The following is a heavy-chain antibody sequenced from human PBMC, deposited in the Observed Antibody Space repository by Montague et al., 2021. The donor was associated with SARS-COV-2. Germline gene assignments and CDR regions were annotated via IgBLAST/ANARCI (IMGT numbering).Heavy chain of an antibody. Sequence: SLRLSCAASGFTFSSYAMSWVRQAPGKGLEWVSGNRGNGGSTYYXXSLKGRFTISRDNPKNTLYLQMNSLRAEDTAVYYCARLDIMTAYPYEYWGQGTLVTVSS. CDR3: ARLDIMTAYPYEY. D-gene: IGHD3-9*01. CDR2: NRGNGGST. CDR1: GFTFSSYA. J-gene: IGHJ4*02. V-gene: IGHV3-23*01.